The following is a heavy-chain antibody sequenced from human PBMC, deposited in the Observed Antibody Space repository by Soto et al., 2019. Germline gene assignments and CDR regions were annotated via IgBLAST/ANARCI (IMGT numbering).Heavy chain of an antibody. CDR3: ARAIGRCTNGVCYDYYYYGMDV. CDR1: GGTFSSYA. D-gene: IGHD2-8*01. J-gene: IGHJ6*02. CDR2: IIPIFGTA. Sequence: SVKVSCKASGGTFSSYAISWVRQAPGQGLEWMGGIIPIFGTANYAQKFQGRVTITADESTSTAYMELSSLRSEDTAVYYCARAIGRCTNGVCYDYYYYGMDVWGQGTTVTVSS. V-gene: IGHV1-69*13.